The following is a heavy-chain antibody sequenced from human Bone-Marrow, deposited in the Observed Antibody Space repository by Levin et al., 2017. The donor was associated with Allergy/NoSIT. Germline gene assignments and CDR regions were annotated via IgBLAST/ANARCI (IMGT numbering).Heavy chain of an antibody. D-gene: IGHD4-23*01. Sequence: GESLKISCAASRFAFSSYGIHWVRQAPGKGLEWVAVVSNDGGNEYYADSVKGRFTISRDNSKNMMYLQMNSLRAEDTAVYYCAKDHQAGVITQYYYYGMDVWGQGTTVTVS. CDR3: AKDHQAGVITQYYYYGMDV. CDR1: RFAFSSYG. CDR2: VSNDGGNE. J-gene: IGHJ6*02. V-gene: IGHV3-30*18.